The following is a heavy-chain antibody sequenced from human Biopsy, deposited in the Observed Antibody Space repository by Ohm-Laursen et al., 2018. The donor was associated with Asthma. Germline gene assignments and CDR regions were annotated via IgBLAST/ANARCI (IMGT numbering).Heavy chain of an antibody. J-gene: IGHJ4*02. CDR3: AGGVVGDSPLCNY. CDR2: IWYDGSIK. CDR1: GFVFSQSG. D-gene: IGHD2-21*02. Sequence: SLRLSCAASGFVFSQSGMHWVRQAPGKGLEWVAVIWYDGSIKYYADSVKGRFSISRDNSKNTLYLQMNSLRAEDTAVYYCAGGVVGDSPLCNYWGQGTLVTVSS. V-gene: IGHV3-33*08.